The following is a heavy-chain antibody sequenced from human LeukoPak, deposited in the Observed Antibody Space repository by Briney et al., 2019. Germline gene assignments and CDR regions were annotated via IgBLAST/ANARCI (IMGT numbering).Heavy chain of an antibody. D-gene: IGHD3-22*01. Sequence: GESLKISCKGSGYSFTSYWIGWVRQMPGKGLEWMGIICPGDSDTRYSPSFQGQVTISADKSISTAYLQWSSLKASDTAMYYCARQRSYYDSSGYYYAFDIWGQGTMVTVSS. V-gene: IGHV5-51*01. CDR1: GYSFTSYW. CDR2: ICPGDSDT. CDR3: ARQRSYYDSSGYYYAFDI. J-gene: IGHJ3*02.